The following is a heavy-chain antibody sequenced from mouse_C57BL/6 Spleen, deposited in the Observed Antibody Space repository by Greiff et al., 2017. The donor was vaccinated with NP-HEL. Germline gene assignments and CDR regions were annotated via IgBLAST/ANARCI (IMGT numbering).Heavy chain of an antibody. J-gene: IGHJ3*01. V-gene: IGHV1-58*01. CDR1: GYTFTSYG. CDR3: ARTDYYGSSYWFAY. CDR2: IYIGNGYT. D-gene: IGHD1-1*01. Sequence: DVKLQESGAELVRPGSSVKMSCKTSGYTFTSYGINWVKQRPGQGLEWIGYIYIGNGYTEYNEKFKGKATLTSDTSSSTAYMQLSSLTSEDSAIYFCARTDYYGSSYWFAYWGQGTLVTVSA.